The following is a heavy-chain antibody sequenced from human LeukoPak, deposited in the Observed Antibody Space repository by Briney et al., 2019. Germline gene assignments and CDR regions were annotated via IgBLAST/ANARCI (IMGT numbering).Heavy chain of an antibody. CDR2: ISSSGSTI. V-gene: IGHV3-48*03. J-gene: IGHJ5*02. CDR1: GFTFSSYE. Sequence: GGSLRLSCAASGFTFSSYEMNWVRQAPGKGLEWVSYISSSGSTIYYADSVKGRFTISRDNAKNSLYLQMNSLRAEDTAVYYCARDGSGWSNWFDPWGQGTLVTFSS. D-gene: IGHD6-19*01. CDR3: ARDGSGWSNWFDP.